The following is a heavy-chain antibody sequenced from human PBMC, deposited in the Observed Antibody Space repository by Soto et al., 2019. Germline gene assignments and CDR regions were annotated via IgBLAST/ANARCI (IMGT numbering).Heavy chain of an antibody. CDR1: GSTFSSSW. CDR2: INLDGSER. D-gene: IGHD5-18*01. Sequence: PGGSLRLSCGASGSTFSSSWMTWVRQAPGKGLEWVANINLDGSERNYVDSVKGRFTISRDNAKNLLYLQMNSLRAEDTAVYYCARDRAYNCFDYWGPGTLVTVSS. J-gene: IGHJ4*02. V-gene: IGHV3-7*05. CDR3: ARDRAYNCFDY.